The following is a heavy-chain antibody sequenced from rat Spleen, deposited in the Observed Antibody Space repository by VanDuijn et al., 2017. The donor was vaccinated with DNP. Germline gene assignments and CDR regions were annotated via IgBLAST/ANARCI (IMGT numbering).Heavy chain of an antibody. J-gene: IGHJ2*01. CDR2: INSAGSI. D-gene: IGHD1-5*01. CDR1: AYSITTNY. V-gene: IGHV3-3*01. CDR3: ARWNIGTSTLDY. Sequence: EVQLQESGPGLVKPSQSLSLTCSVTAYSITTNYWGWIRKFPGNKLEWMGYINSAGSIEYNPSLKGRISITSDTSKNQFFLHLNSVTTEDTATYYCARWNIGTSTLDYWGQGVMVTVSS.